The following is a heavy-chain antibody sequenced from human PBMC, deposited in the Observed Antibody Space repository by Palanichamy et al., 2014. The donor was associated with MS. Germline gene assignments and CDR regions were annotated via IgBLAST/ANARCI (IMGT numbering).Heavy chain of an antibody. CDR2: ISGSGGST. V-gene: IGHV3-23*04. CDR3: AKGYDSSGYYRYYFDY. D-gene: IGHD3-22*01. J-gene: IGHJ4*02. Sequence: EVQLVESGGGLVQPGGSLRLSCAASGFTFSSYAMSWVRRAPGKGLEWVSTISGSGGSTYYADSVKGRFTISRDNSKNTLYLQMNSLRAEDTAVYYCAKGYDSSGYYRYYFDYWGQGTLVTVSS. CDR1: GFTFSSYA.